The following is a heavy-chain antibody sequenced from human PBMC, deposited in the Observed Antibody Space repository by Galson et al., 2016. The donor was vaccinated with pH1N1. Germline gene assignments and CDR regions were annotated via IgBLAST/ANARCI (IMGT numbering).Heavy chain of an antibody. V-gene: IGHV2-5*01. D-gene: IGHD4-17*01. J-gene: IGHJ5*02. Sequence: PALVKPTQTLTLTCTFSGFSLSTSGVGVGWIRQPPGKALEWLALIYWNDDKRYSPSLKSRLTITKDTSKNQVVLTMTNMDPVATATYYCAHSLYGDYVGWFDPWGQGTLATVSS. CDR1: GFSLSTSGVG. CDR3: AHSLYGDYVGWFDP. CDR2: IYWNDDK.